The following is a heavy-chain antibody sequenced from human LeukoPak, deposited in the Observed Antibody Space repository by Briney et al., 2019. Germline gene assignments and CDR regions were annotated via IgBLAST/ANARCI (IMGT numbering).Heavy chain of an antibody. D-gene: IGHD6-13*01. CDR1: GGSISSSSYY. CDR2: IQYSENT. V-gene: IGHV4-39*01. Sequence: SETLSLTCTVSGGSISSSSYYWVWVRQPPGKGLEGIGNIQYSENTYYKPSLKSPVTISADTSKNQFSLRLSSVTAADTAVYYCARRRGGSSLCDYWGLGTLVTVS. CDR3: ARRRGGSSLCDY. J-gene: IGHJ4*02.